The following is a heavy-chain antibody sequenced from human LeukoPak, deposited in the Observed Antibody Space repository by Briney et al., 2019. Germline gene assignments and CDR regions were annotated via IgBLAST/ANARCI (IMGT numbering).Heavy chain of an antibody. J-gene: IGHJ3*02. CDR1: GGSFSGYY. CDR3: ARDHEDTAMVTPHAFDI. CDR2: IYYSGST. Sequence: SETLSLTCAVYGGSFSGYYWSWIRQPPGKGLEWIGYIYYSGSTNYNPSLKSRVTISVDTSKNQFSLKLSSVTAADTAVYYCARDHEDTAMVTPHAFDIWGQGTMVTVSS. D-gene: IGHD5-18*01. V-gene: IGHV4-59*01.